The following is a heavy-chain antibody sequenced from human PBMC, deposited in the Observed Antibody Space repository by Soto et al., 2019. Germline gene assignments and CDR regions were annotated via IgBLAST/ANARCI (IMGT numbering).Heavy chain of an antibody. J-gene: IGHJ2*01. V-gene: IGHV3-7*01. Sequence: EVQLVESGGGLVQPWGSLRLSCAASGFTFSSYWMSWVRQAPGKGLEWVANIKQDGSERYSVDSVKGRFTISRDNAKNSLYLQMNTLRADDTAVYYCARVRGCSSTSCLYWFFDLWGRGTLVTVSS. D-gene: IGHD2-2*01. CDR3: ARVRGCSSTSCLYWFFDL. CDR2: IKQDGSER. CDR1: GFTFSSYW.